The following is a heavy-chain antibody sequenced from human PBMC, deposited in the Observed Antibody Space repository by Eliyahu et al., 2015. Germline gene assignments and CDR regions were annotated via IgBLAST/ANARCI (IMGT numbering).Heavy chain of an antibody. D-gene: IGHD2-2*01. Sequence: QVQLVESGGGVVQPGXSLSLSCAAXGFTXXSHGLHWVRXAXDTGLEWVACISYDGSNQYYADSVRGRFTISRDDSKNTMYLVMNSLRADDTAIYYCTRDPSHTFDYWGQGTLVTVSS. CDR3: TRDPSHTFDY. CDR2: ISYDGSNQ. V-gene: IGHV3-33*01. CDR1: GFTXXSHG. J-gene: IGHJ4*02.